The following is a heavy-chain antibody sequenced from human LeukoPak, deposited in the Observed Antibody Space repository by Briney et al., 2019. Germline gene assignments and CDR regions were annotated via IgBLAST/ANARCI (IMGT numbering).Heavy chain of an antibody. CDR2: ISYDGNKK. CDR1: GFTFSTYT. D-gene: IGHD6-13*01. Sequence: GGSLRLSCAASGFTFSTYTMHWVRQAPDKGLDWVAVISYDGNKKYYADSVKGRFTVSRDNSKNTLYLQMNSLRAEDTAVYYCTRRPYSSSWYYFDYWGQGTLVTVSS. J-gene: IGHJ4*02. V-gene: IGHV3-30-3*01. CDR3: TRRPYSSSWYYFDY.